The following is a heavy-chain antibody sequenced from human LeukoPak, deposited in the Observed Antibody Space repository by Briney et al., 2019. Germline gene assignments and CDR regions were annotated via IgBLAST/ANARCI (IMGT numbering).Heavy chain of an antibody. V-gene: IGHV4-34*01. CDR3: ARTLKEGYSYGSYYFDY. CDR2: INHSGST. D-gene: IGHD5-18*01. CDR1: GGSFSGYY. Sequence: SETLSLTCAVYGGSFSGYYWSWIRQPPGKGLEWIGEINHSGSTNYNPSLKSRVTISVDTSKNQFSLKLSSVTAADTAVYYCARTLKEGYSYGSYYFDYRGQGTLVTVSS. J-gene: IGHJ4*02.